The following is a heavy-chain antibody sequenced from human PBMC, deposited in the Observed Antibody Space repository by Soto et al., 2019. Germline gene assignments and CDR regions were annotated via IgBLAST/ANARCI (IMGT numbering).Heavy chain of an antibody. CDR1: GFTFSSYS. V-gene: IGHV3-21*01. CDR2: ISSSSSYI. J-gene: IGHJ6*02. Sequence: PGGSLRLSCAASGFTFSSYSMNWVRQAPGKGLEWVSSISSSSSYIYYADSVKGRFTISRDNAKNSLYLQMNSLRAEDTAVYYCARDQIAVAGTDYYGMDVWGQGTTVTVSS. CDR3: ARDQIAVAGTDYYGMDV. D-gene: IGHD6-19*01.